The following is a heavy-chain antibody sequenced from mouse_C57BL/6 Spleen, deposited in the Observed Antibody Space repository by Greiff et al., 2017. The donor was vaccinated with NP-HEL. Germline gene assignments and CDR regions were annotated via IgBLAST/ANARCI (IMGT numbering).Heavy chain of an antibody. CDR2: INPGSGGT. J-gene: IGHJ2*01. Sequence: QVQLQQSGAELVRPGTSVKVSCKASGYAFTNYLIEWVKQRPGQGLEWIGVINPGSGGTNYNEKFKGKATLTADKSSSTAYMQLSSLTSEDSAVYFCARRGYGSSHWGQGTTLTVSS. D-gene: IGHD1-1*01. CDR1: GYAFTNYL. CDR3: ARRGYGSSH. V-gene: IGHV1-54*01.